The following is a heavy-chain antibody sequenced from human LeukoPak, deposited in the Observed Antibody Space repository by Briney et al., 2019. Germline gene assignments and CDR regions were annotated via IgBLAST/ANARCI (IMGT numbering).Heavy chain of an antibody. CDR3: ARGPNSNWSGLDF. CDR1: GLTFSGHW. Sequence: GGSLRLSCAASGLTFSGHWMHWARQLPGKGLVWVSRISPTGSTTSYADSVKGRFTVSRDNAKNTLYLQVNNLRAEDTAVYYCARGPNSNWSGLDFWGQGTLLTVSS. D-gene: IGHD6-6*01. V-gene: IGHV3-74*01. J-gene: IGHJ4*02. CDR2: ISPTGSTT.